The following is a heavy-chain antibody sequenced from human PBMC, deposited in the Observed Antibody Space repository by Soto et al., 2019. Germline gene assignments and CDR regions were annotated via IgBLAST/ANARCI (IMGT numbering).Heavy chain of an antibody. CDR2: IYYTGHT. D-gene: IGHD6-13*01. V-gene: IGHV4-39*02. Sequence: SETLSLTCTVSGDSINSSNYYWAWIRQPPGKGLEWTGSIYYTGHTNYNPSLKSRVTISVDTSKNQLSLKLTSVTAADTAVYYCARETSSWYVVFDYWGQGTQVTVS. CDR1: GDSINSSNYY. CDR3: ARETSSWYVVFDY. J-gene: IGHJ4*02.